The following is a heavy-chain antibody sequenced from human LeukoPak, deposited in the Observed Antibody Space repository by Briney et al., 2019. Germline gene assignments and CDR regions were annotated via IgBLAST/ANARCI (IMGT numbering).Heavy chain of an antibody. CDR1: GFTFDDYA. CDR3: AKDYYDSSGYYWPMDY. CDR2: ISWNSGSI. D-gene: IGHD3-22*01. J-gene: IGHJ4*02. Sequence: GGSLRLSCAASGFTFDDYAMHWVRQAPGKDLEWVSGISWNSGSIGYADSVKGRFTISRDNAKNSLYLQMNSLRAEDTALYYCAKDYYDSSGYYWPMDYWGQGTLVIVSS. V-gene: IGHV3-9*01.